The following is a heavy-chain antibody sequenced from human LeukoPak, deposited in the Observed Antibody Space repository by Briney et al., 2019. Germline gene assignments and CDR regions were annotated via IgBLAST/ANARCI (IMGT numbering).Heavy chain of an antibody. D-gene: IGHD1-26*01. V-gene: IGHV3-23*01. Sequence: GGSLRLSCAASGFTFSSYTMSWVRQAPGKGLEWVSVISGSGGNTYYADSVKGRFTISRDNSKNTLYLQLHNLRAEDSAIYYCAKDYGPGIVGTMGAYWGQGTLVTVSS. J-gene: IGHJ4*02. CDR1: GFTFSSYT. CDR3: AKDYGPGIVGTMGAY. CDR2: ISGSGGNT.